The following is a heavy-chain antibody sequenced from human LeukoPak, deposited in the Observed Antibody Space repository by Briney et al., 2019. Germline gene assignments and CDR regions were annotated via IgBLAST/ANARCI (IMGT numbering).Heavy chain of an antibody. V-gene: IGHV3-33*01. J-gene: IGHJ4*02. Sequence: GGSLRLSCAASGFTFSSYVMHWVRQAPGKGLEWVAVIWYDGTNKYYADSVKGRFTISRDNAKNSLYLQMNSLRAEDTAVYYCARDLFGSYSDYWGQGTLVTVSS. CDR3: ARDLFGSYSDY. CDR2: IWYDGTNK. CDR1: GFTFSSYV. D-gene: IGHD1-26*01.